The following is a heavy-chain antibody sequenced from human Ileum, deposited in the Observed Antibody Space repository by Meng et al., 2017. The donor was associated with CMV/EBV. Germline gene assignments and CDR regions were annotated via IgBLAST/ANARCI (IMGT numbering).Heavy chain of an antibody. V-gene: IGHV3-53*01. Sequence: VHRVGCGGGLSQPGGSLRISCAVSGLTVNSNYMNWVRQAPGKGLEWVSVIVSGGATYNADSVKGRFSISRDSSKNMVYLQMTSLGVGDTAVYYCARELFSSGSYSYFDLWGRGTLVTVSS. CDR2: IVSGGAT. D-gene: IGHD6-19*01. CDR1: GLTVNSNY. J-gene: IGHJ2*01. CDR3: ARELFSSGSYSYFDL.